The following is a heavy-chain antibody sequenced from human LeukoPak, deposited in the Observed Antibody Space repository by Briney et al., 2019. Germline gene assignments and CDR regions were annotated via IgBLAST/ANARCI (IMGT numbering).Heavy chain of an antibody. D-gene: IGHD3-9*01. CDR3: ARVDLLNGYYFFDY. CDR1: GYTFSSYG. V-gene: IGHV1-18*01. Sequence: ASVKVSCKASGYTFSSYGISWVRQAPGQGLEWVGWIRPNNGNTNYAQKFQGRVIMTTDTSTSTAYMGLRSLRSDETAVYYCARVDLLNGYYFFDYWGQGTLVTVSS. CDR2: IRPNNGNT. J-gene: IGHJ4*02.